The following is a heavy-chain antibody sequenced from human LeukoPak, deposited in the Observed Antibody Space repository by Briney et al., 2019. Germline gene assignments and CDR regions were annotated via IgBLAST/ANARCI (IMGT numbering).Heavy chain of an antibody. Sequence: SEALSLTCTVSGGSISGYYWSWIRQPPGKRLEWIGYVYDTGATNYNPSLKSRFTISIDTSKNQFSLYLSSVTAADTAVYYCGRLPLIATTLGGFDPWGQGTLVTVSS. CDR3: GRLPLIATTLGGFDP. D-gene: IGHD7-27*01. CDR2: VYDTGAT. CDR1: GGSISGYY. J-gene: IGHJ5*02. V-gene: IGHV4-59*08.